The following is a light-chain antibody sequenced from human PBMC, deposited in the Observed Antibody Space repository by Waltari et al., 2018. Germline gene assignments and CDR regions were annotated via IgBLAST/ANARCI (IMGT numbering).Light chain of an antibody. CDR3: QQYKNWTPRYT. CDR1: QSFSSN. J-gene: IGKJ2*01. V-gene: IGKV3-15*01. CDR2: GPS. Sequence: VMSQSPASVSVSPGERAPLSCRARQSFSSNLAWYQNKPGQAPRLLIYGPSTRATGIAARFSCSGSGTEFTFTISSLQPEDFAVYYCQQYKNWTPRYTFGQGTKLEIK.